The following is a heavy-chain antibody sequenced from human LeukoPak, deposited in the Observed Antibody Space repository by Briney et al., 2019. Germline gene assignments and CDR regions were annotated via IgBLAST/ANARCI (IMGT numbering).Heavy chain of an antibody. CDR2: INPNSGGT. V-gene: IGHV1-2*02. CDR1: GYTFTGYY. J-gene: IGHJ4*02. CDR3: QQWLTSLGFDY. Sequence: GASVKVSCKASGYTFTGYYMHWVRQAPGQGLEWMGWINPNSGGTNYAQKFQGRVTLTRDTSNSTAYMELSTLRSDDTAVYYCQQWLTSLGFDYWGQGTLVTVSS. D-gene: IGHD6-19*01.